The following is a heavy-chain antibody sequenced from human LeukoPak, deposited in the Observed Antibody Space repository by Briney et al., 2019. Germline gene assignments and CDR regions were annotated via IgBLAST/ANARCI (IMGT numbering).Heavy chain of an antibody. Sequence: SETLSLTCAVYGGSFSGYYWSWIRQPPGKGLEWIGEINHSGSTNYNPSLKSRVTISVDTSKNQFSLKLSSVTAADTAVYYCARGKAARRPGSLFDYWGQGTLVTVSS. D-gene: IGHD6-6*01. CDR1: GGSFSGYY. CDR2: INHSGST. J-gene: IGHJ4*02. CDR3: ARGKAARRPGSLFDY. V-gene: IGHV4-34*01.